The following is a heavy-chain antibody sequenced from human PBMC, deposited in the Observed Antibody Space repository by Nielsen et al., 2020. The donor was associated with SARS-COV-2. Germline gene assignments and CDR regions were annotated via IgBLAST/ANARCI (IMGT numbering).Heavy chain of an antibody. CDR1: GFTFSSYW. Sequence: GESLKISCAASGFTFSSYWMSWVRQAPGKGLEWVASIKQDGSEKYYVDSVKGRFTISRDNAKNSLYLQMNSLRAEDTAVYYCARDRPPRELPDFDYWGQGTLVTVSS. J-gene: IGHJ4*02. V-gene: IGHV3-7*01. D-gene: IGHD1-26*01. CDR3: ARDRPPRELPDFDY. CDR2: IKQDGSEK.